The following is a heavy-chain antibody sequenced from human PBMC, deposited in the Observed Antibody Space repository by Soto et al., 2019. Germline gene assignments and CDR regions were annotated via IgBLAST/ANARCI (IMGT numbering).Heavy chain of an antibody. Sequence: ASVKVSCKASGYTFTSYGISWVRQAPGQGLEWMGWISAYNGNTNYAQKLQGRVTMTTDTSTSTAYMELRSLRSDDTAVYYCARGQDIVVVPAATDWFDPWGQGTLVTVSS. CDR3: ARGQDIVVVPAATDWFDP. CDR2: ISAYNGNT. D-gene: IGHD2-2*01. J-gene: IGHJ5*02. V-gene: IGHV1-18*01. CDR1: GYTFTSYG.